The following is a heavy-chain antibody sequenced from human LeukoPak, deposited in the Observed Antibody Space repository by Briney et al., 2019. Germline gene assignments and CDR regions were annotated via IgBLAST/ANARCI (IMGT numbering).Heavy chain of an antibody. J-gene: IGHJ4*02. CDR2: IKQDGSEK. CDR1: GFTFSSYW. V-gene: IGHV3-7*01. D-gene: IGHD3-10*01. Sequence: GGSLRLSCAASGFTFSSYWMSWVRQAPGKGLEWVANIKQDGSEKYYVDSVKGRFTISRDNAKNSLYLQMNSLRAGDTAVYYCAREGFQLLWFGELRSSFDYWGQGTLVTVSS. CDR3: AREGFQLLWFGELRSSFDY.